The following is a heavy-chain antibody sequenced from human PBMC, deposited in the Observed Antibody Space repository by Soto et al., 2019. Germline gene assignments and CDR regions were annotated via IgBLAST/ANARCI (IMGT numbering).Heavy chain of an antibody. J-gene: IGHJ4*02. D-gene: IGHD4-17*01. CDR2: IYYSGST. CDR3: ARRYGASFDY. CDR1: GGAVSRDD. V-gene: IGHV4-59*02. Sequence: TLSLTWPVWGGAVSRDDWRLIRQPPGKGLEWIGYIYYSGSTNYNPSLKSRVTISVDTSKNQFSLKLSSVTVAATAVYYCARRYGASFDYWGQGTLLTVSS.